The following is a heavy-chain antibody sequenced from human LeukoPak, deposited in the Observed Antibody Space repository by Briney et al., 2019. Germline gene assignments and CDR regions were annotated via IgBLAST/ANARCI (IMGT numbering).Heavy chain of an antibody. J-gene: IGHJ4*02. Sequence: SETLSLTCTVSGASITTSRYSWGWIRQSPGMGLQWIGSVNFGGATYYNPSVESRLTLSMDTSTNEFSLTLSSVTTTDTAVYYCARQDGVPDGYDTDPRDYFDYWGQGTLVTVSP. V-gene: IGHV4-39*01. CDR2: VNFGGAT. CDR1: GASITTSRYS. CDR3: ARQDGVPDGYDTDPRDYFDY. D-gene: IGHD5-12*01.